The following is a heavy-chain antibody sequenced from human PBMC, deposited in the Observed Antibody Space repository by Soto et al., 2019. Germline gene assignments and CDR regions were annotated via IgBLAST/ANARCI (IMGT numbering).Heavy chain of an antibody. Sequence: PGGSLRLSCAASGFTFSSYDMQWVRQATGKGLEWVSAIGTAGDTYYPGSVKGRFTIPRENAKNSLYLQMNSLRAGDTAVCYCARSPPGGYHYYYGMDVWGQGTTVTVSS. CDR3: ARSPPGGYHYYYGMDV. CDR2: IGTAGDT. D-gene: IGHD2-15*01. V-gene: IGHV3-13*04. J-gene: IGHJ6*02. CDR1: GFTFSSYD.